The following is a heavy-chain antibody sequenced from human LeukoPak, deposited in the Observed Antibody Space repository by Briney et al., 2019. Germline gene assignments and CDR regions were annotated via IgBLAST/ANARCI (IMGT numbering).Heavy chain of an antibody. CDR2: ISSSSSYI. Sequence: GGSLRLSCAASGASGFTFSSYAVTWVRQAPGKGLEWVSSISSSSSYIYYADSVKGRFTISRDNAKNSLYLQMNSLRAEDTAVYYCARGAMGVPYRIDYWGQGTLVTVSS. V-gene: IGHV3-21*01. CDR1: GFTFSSYA. J-gene: IGHJ4*02. CDR3: ARGAMGVPYRIDY. D-gene: IGHD5-18*01.